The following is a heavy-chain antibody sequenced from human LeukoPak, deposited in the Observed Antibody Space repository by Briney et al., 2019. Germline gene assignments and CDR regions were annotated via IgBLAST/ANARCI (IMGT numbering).Heavy chain of an antibody. V-gene: IGHV1-18*01. CDR1: GYTFTSYG. J-gene: IGHJ4*02. CDR2: INAGNGNT. CDR3: ARGDGSSWYGYYYFDY. Sequence: ASVKVSCKASGYTFTSYGISWVRQAPGQRLEWMGWINAGNGNTKYSQKLQGRVTMTTDTSTSTAYMELRSLRSDDTAVYYCARGDGSSWYGYYYFDYWGQGTLVTVSS. D-gene: IGHD6-13*01.